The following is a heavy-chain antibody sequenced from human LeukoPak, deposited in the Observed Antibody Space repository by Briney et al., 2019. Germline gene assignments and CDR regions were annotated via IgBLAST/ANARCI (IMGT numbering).Heavy chain of an antibody. CDR3: AKGEGPPVEIT. V-gene: IGHV3-23*01. CDR2: SGGGGGRT. D-gene: IGHD3-10*01. Sequence: GGSLRLSCAASGFIFNNYVMSWVRQGPGKGLEWVSASGGGGGRTYADSVKGRFTISRDNSKNTLFLQMGSLRAEDTAVYYCAKGEGPPVEITWGQGPLVTVTS. CDR1: GFIFNNYV. J-gene: IGHJ4*02.